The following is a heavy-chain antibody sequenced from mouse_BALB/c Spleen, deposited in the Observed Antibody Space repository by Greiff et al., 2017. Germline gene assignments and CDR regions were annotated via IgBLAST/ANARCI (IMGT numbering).Heavy chain of an antibody. D-gene: IGHD2-4*01. CDR2: ISNGGGST. V-gene: IGHV5-12-2*01. CDR3: ARSEDYDEGAWFAY. J-gene: IGHJ3*01. CDR1: GFTFSSYT. Sequence: EVKLMESGGGLVQPGGSLKLSCAASGFTFSSYTMSWVRQTPEKRLEWVAYISNGGGSTYYPDTVKGRFTISRDNAKNTLYLQMSSLKSEDTAMYYCARSEDYDEGAWFAYWGQGTLVTVSA.